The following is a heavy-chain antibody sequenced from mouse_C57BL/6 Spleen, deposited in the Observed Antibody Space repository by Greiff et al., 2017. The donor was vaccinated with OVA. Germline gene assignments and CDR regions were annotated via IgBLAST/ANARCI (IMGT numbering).Heavy chain of an antibody. CDR1: GYAFSSSW. CDR2: IYPGDGDT. V-gene: IGHV1-82*01. Sequence: QVQLKQSGPELVKPGASVKISCKASGYAFSSSWMNWVKQRPGKGLEWIGRIYPGDGDTNYNGKFKGKATLTADKSSSTAYMQLSSLTSEDSAVYFCAREDYYGSRGYWYFDVWGTGTTVTVSS. CDR3: AREDYYGSRGYWYFDV. D-gene: IGHD1-1*01. J-gene: IGHJ1*03.